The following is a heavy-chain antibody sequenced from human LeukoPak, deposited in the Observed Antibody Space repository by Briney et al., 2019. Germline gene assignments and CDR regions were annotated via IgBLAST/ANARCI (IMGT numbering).Heavy chain of an antibody. Sequence: SEKVSCKASGYTFTDYYMHWVRQAPGQGLECMGGIIPIFGTANYAQKFQGRVTITTDESTSTAYMELSSLRSEDTAVYYCARVYYDFWSGAHYYYMDVWGKGTTVTVPS. CDR3: ARVYYDFWSGAHYYYMDV. CDR2: IIPIFGTA. J-gene: IGHJ6*03. D-gene: IGHD3-3*01. V-gene: IGHV1-69*05. CDR1: GYTFTDYY.